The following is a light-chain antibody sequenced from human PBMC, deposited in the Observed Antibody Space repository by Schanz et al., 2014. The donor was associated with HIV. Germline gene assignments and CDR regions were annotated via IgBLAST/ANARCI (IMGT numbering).Light chain of an antibody. V-gene: IGLV2-14*01. CDR3: SSYTSSSTVV. CDR2: DVS. CDR1: NSDVGGYNY. J-gene: IGLJ2*01. Sequence: QSVLTQPASVSGSPGQSITISCTGTNSDVGGYNYVSWYQQHPGKAPKLMIYDVSDRPSGVSNRFSGSKSGNTASLTISALQAEDEADYYCSSYTSSSTVVFGGGTKLTVL.